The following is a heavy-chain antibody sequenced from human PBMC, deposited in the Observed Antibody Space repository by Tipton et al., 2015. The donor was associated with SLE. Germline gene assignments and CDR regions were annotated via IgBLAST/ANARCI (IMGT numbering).Heavy chain of an antibody. CDR2: IWYDGSNK. CDR3: TTRITMIVVVHAGNVDV. V-gene: IGHV3-33*08. J-gene: IGHJ6*04. Sequence: SLRLSCAASGFTFSDYYMSWIRQAPGKGLEWVAVIWYDGSNKYYADSVKGRFTISRDNSKNTLYLQMNSLKTEDTAVYYCTTRITMIVVVHAGNVDVWGKGTTVTVSS. D-gene: IGHD3-22*01. CDR1: GFTFSDYY.